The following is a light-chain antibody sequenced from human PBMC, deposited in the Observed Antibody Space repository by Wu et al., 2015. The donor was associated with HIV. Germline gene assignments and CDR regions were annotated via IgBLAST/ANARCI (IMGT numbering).Light chain of an antibody. CDR2: GTS. CDR1: QSVSSSY. CDR3: QQYGSSPLYT. V-gene: IGKV3-20*01. J-gene: IGKJ2*01. Sequence: EIVLTQSPGTLSLSPGERATLSCRASQSVSSSYLAWYQQKPGQAPRLLIYGTSSRATGIPDGFSGSGSGTDFTLTISRLEPEDFAMYYCQQYGSSPLYTFGQGTKLEIK.